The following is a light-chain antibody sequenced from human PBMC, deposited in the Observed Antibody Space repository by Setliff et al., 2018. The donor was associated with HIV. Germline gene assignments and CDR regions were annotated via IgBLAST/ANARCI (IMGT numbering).Light chain of an antibody. CDR1: SSDVGGYSY. V-gene: IGLV2-14*01. CDR2: EVT. CDR3: SSYAITNTLP. Sequence: QSVLTQPASVSGSPGQSITISCTGTSSDVGGYSYVSWYQQHPGKAPELIIYEVTNRPSGVSNRFSGSKSGNTASLTTSGLQAEDEADYYCSSYAITNTLPFGTGTKV. J-gene: IGLJ1*01.